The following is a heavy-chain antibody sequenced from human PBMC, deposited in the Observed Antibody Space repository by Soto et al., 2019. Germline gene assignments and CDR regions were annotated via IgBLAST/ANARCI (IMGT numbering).Heavy chain of an antibody. D-gene: IGHD6-13*01. J-gene: IGHJ4*02. CDR2: IFHSGST. V-gene: IGHV4-4*02. CDR1: GGSISSSNW. Sequence: SETLSLTCAVSGGSISSSNWWSWVRQPPGKGLEWIGEIFHSGSTNYNSSLKSRVTISVDKSKNQFSLKLSSVTAADTAVYYCARDSEPFISSSWRPVPAFGYWGQGTLVTVSS. CDR3: ARDSEPFISSSWRPVPAFGY.